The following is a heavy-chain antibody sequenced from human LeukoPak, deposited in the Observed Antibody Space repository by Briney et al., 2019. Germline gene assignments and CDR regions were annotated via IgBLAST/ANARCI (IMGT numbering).Heavy chain of an antibody. J-gene: IGHJ4*02. CDR2: ISYDGSNK. CDR1: GFTFSSYG. V-gene: IGHV3-30*03. Sequence: GGSLRLSCAASGFTFSSYGMHWVRQAPGKGLEWVAVISYDGSNKYYADSVKGRFTISRDNSKNTLYLQMNSLRAEDTAVYYCATTYYGDWGQGTLVTVSS. D-gene: IGHD1-26*01. CDR3: ATTYYGD.